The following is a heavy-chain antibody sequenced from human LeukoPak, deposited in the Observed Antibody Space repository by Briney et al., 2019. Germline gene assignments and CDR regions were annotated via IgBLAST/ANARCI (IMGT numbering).Heavy chain of an antibody. CDR1: GYTFTGYY. CDR3: AVIGYCSSTSCYGQRMDV. J-gene: IGHJ6*02. Sequence: ASVKVSCKASGYTFTGYYMHWVRQAPGQGLEWMGWINPNSGGTNYAQKFQGRVTMTRDTSISTAYMELSSLRSEDTAVYYCAVIGYCSSTSCYGQRMDVWGQGTTVTVSS. D-gene: IGHD2-2*01. CDR2: INPNSGGT. V-gene: IGHV1-2*02.